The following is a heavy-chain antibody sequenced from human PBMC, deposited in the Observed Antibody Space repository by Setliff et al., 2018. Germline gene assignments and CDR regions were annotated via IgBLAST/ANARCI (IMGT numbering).Heavy chain of an antibody. V-gene: IGHV1-2*02. Sequence: ASVKVSCKASGFSFSDYLMNWMRQTPDQRLEWMGRINLNTGNIFYAQEFQGRVTLTRDASISTAYMELSSLTYEDTAVYFCARAHGATTTFYYYMDVWGKGTTVTVSS. CDR3: ARAHGATTTFYYYMDV. D-gene: IGHD1-1*01. CDR2: INLNTGNI. CDR1: GFSFSDYL. J-gene: IGHJ6*03.